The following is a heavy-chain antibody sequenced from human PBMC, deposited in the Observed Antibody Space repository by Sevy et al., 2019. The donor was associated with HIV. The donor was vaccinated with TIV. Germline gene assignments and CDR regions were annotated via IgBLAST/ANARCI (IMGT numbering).Heavy chain of an antibody. CDR1: GFSFSDYY. CDR2: ISGISTYT. V-gene: IGHV3-11*06. D-gene: IGHD7-27*01. CDR3: ARRAGNWDYFDY. J-gene: IGHJ4*02. Sequence: GGSLRLSCAASGFSFSDYYVSWIRQAPGKGLEWVSYISGISTYTNHADSVKGRFTISRDNAKNSMYLQLNSLRAEDTAVYYCARRAGNWDYFDYWGQRTLVTVSS.